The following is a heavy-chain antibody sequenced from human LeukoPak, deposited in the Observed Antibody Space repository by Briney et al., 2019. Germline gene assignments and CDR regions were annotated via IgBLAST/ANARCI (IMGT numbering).Heavy chain of an antibody. Sequence: QSGRSLRLSCAASEFTFSSYTMNWVRQAPGKGLEWVAVISYDGSNKDYEDPVKGRFTISRDNSKNTLYLQMNSLGAEDTAVYYCAKDSGNYPQGWFDPWGQGTLVTVSS. V-gene: IGHV3-30*18. D-gene: IGHD1-26*01. CDR2: ISYDGSNK. CDR3: AKDSGNYPQGWFDP. J-gene: IGHJ5*02. CDR1: EFTFSSYT.